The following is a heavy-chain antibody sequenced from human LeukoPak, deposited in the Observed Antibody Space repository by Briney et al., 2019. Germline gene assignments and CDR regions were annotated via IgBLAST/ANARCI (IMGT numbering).Heavy chain of an antibody. CDR1: GGSISSYY. Sequence: KPSETLSLTCTVSGGSISSYYWSWIRQPPGKGLEWIGYIYYSGSTNYNPSLKSRVTISVDTSKNQFSLKLSSVTAADTAVYYCASEGESGYFDYWGQGTLVTVSS. D-gene: IGHD1-26*01. V-gene: IGHV4-59*08. J-gene: IGHJ4*02. CDR2: IYYSGST. CDR3: ASEGESGYFDY.